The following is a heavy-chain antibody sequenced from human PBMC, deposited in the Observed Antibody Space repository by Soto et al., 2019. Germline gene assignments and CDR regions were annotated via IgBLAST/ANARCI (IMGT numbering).Heavy chain of an antibody. J-gene: IGHJ4*02. V-gene: IGHV4-61*08. CDR1: GGSVTSDEDY. D-gene: IGHD5-12*01. CDR2: ISISGST. Sequence: SSETLSLTCTVSGGSVTSDEDYWSWIRQSPGKGLERIGYISISGSTTYNPSLKSRVTMLVDTSKNEFSLKLNTVTAADKALFYCAKSYSGYDLGYWGPGTLVTVS. CDR3: AKSYSGYDLGY.